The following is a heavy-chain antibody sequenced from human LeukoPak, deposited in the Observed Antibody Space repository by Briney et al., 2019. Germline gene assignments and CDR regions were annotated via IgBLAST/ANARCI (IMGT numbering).Heavy chain of an antibody. CDR3: AKGRIDLDY. J-gene: IGHJ4*02. CDR2: ISDSGGRT. Sequence: PGGSLRLSCAASGFTFSTYAMSWVRQAPGKGLEWVSAISDSGGRTYYADSVKGRFTISRDNSKNTLYLQMNSLRAEDTAVYYCAKGRIDLDYWGQGTLVTVSS. V-gene: IGHV3-23*01. D-gene: IGHD3-16*02. CDR1: GFTFSTYA.